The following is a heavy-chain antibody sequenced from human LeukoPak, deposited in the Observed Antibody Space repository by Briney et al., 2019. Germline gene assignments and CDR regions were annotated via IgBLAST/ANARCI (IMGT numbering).Heavy chain of an antibody. D-gene: IGHD2-2*01. J-gene: IGHJ5*02. V-gene: IGHV3-23*01. CDR3: AKWEDCSSTSCYLNWFDP. CDR1: GFTFSSYA. CDR2: ISGSGGST. Sequence: GGSLRLSCAASGFTFSSYAMSWVRQAPGKGLEWVSAISGSGGSTYYADSVKGRFTISRDNSKNTLYLQMNSLRAEDTAVYYCAKWEDCSSTSCYLNWFDPWGQGTLVTVSS.